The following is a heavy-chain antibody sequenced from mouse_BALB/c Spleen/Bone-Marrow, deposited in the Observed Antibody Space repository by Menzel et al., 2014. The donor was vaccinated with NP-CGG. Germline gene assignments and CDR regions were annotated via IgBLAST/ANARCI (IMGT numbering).Heavy chain of an antibody. V-gene: IGHV1-53*01. CDR2: INPNNSGT. D-gene: IGHD2-4*01. CDR1: GDIFTNYY. Sequence: QVQLQQSGAEMVKPGASVKLSCKASGDIFTNYYMYWVKQRPGQGLEWIGGINPNNSGTNFNEKFKSEATLTVDKSSSTAYMELSSLTSEDSAVYYCARGRYDSDGWYFDVWGAGTTVTVSS. J-gene: IGHJ1*01. CDR3: ARGRYDSDGWYFDV.